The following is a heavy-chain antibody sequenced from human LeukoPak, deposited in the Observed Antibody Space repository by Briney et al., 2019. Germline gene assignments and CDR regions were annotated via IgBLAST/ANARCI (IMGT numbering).Heavy chain of an antibody. V-gene: IGHV3-74*01. CDR2: INSDGSST. J-gene: IGHJ4*02. Sequence: GGSLRLSCAASGFTFSSYWMHWVRQAPGKGLVWVSRINSDGSSTSYADSVKGRFTISRDNAKNTLYLQMNSLRADDTAVYYCAGGRSGTYYDYWGQGTLVTASS. CDR3: AGGRSGTYYDY. CDR1: GFTFSSYW. D-gene: IGHD1-26*01.